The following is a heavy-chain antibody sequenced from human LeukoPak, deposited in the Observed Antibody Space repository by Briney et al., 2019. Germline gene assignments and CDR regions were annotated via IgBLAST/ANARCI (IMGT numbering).Heavy chain of an antibody. D-gene: IGHD6-19*01. J-gene: IGHJ3*02. CDR3: ARETRFEDSRGWYEDTYDAFDI. V-gene: IGHV4-4*07. CDR2: IYTSGTT. Sequence: SETLSLTCTVSGGSISSYYWGWIRQPAGKGREWIGRIYTSGTTNYNPSLKSRVTMSVDTSKNQFSLKPSSVTAADTAVYYCARETRFEDSRGWYEDTYDAFDIWGQGTMVTVSS. CDR1: GGSISSYY.